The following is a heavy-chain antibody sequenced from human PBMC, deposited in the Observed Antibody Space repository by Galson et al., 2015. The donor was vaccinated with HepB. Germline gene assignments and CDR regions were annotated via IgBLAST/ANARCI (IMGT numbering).Heavy chain of an antibody. J-gene: IGHJ4*02. CDR3: AKDAETYCSSTSCYVDY. D-gene: IGHD2-2*01. Sequence: SLRLSCAASGFTFSSYGMHWVRQAPGKGLEWVAVIWYDGSNKYYADSVKGRFTISRDNSKNTLYLQMNSLRAEDTAVYYCAKDAETYCSSTSCYVDYWGQGTLVTVSS. V-gene: IGHV3-33*06. CDR2: IWYDGSNK. CDR1: GFTFSSYG.